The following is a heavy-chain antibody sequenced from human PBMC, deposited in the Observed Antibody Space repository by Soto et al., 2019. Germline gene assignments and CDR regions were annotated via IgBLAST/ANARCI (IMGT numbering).Heavy chain of an antibody. CDR2: IYSGGST. Sequence: GGSLRLSCAASGFTVSSNYMSWVRQAPGKGLEWVSVIYSGGSTYYADSVKGRFTISRDNSKNTLFLQMNSLRAEETALYYCAKDRSGLLGEDYWGQGTLVTVSS. CDR1: GFTVSSNY. CDR3: AKDRSGLLGEDY. V-gene: IGHV3-53*01. D-gene: IGHD3-22*01. J-gene: IGHJ4*02.